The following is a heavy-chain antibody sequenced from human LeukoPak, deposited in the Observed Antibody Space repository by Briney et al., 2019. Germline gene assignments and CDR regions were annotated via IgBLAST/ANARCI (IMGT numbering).Heavy chain of an antibody. CDR3: ARDNGGYSYGDWYFDL. D-gene: IGHD5-18*01. J-gene: IGHJ2*01. CDR1: GFSFNSYT. CDR2: ISSSSTYI. Sequence: GGSLRLSCAASGFSFNSYTMNWVRQAPGKGLEWVSSISSSSTYIYYSDSVKGRFTISRDNSKNTLYLQMNSLRAEDTAVYYCARDNGGYSYGDWYFDLWGRGTLVTVSS. V-gene: IGHV3-21*01.